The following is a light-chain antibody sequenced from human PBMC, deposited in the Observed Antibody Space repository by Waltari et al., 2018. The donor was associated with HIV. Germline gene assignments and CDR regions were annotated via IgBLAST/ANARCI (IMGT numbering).Light chain of an antibody. Sequence: QVVVTQEPSLSVSPGGTVPITCAPVGGSVCRKPYTHWIQLKPGQAPRTLIYDTEKRHPWTAGRFAGSLIGGRAALMLAGALPDDEAEYYCLLSYFGVRVFGGGTTLTV. CDR1: GGSVCRKPY. J-gene: IGLJ3*02. CDR3: LLSYFGVRV. CDR2: DTE. V-gene: IGLV7-46*01.